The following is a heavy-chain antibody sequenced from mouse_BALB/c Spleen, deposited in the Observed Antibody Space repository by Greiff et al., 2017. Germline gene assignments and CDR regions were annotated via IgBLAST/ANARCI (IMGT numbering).Heavy chain of an antibody. J-gene: IGHJ2*01. CDR2: IDPANGNT. D-gene: IGHD2-4*01. CDR1: GFNIKDTY. CDR3: ARWDYDDGFYFDY. V-gene: IGHV14-3*02. Sequence: VQLQQSGAELVKPGASVKLSCPASGFNIKDTYMHWVKQRPEQGLEWIGRIDPANGNTKYDPKFQGKATITADTSSNTAYLQLSSLTSEDTAVYYCARWDYDDGFYFDYWGQGTTLTVSS.